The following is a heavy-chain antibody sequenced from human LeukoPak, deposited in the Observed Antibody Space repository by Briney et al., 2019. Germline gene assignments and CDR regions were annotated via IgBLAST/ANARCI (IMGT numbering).Heavy chain of an antibody. Sequence: PGGSLRLSCAASGFTFSSYWMSWVRQAPGKGLEWVANIKQDGSEKNYVDSVKGRFTISRDNAKNSPYLQMSSLRAEDTAVYYCASTQRGDYFDYWGQGTLVTVSS. V-gene: IGHV3-7*01. D-gene: IGHD2-15*01. J-gene: IGHJ4*02. CDR1: GFTFSSYW. CDR3: ASTQRGDYFDY. CDR2: IKQDGSEK.